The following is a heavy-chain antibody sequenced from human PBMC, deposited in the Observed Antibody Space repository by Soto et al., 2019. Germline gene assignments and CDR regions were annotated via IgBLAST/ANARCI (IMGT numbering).Heavy chain of an antibody. V-gene: IGHV3-30*18. CDR2: ISYDGSNK. J-gene: IGHJ4*02. CDR1: GFTFSSYG. CDR3: AKDRRGGYDLGGFDY. D-gene: IGHD5-12*01. Sequence: GGSLRLSCAASGFTFSSYGMHWVRQAPGKGLEWVAVISYDGSNKYYADSVKGRFTISRDNSKNTLYLQMNSLRAEDTAVYYCAKDRRGGYDLGGFDYWGQGTLVTVSS.